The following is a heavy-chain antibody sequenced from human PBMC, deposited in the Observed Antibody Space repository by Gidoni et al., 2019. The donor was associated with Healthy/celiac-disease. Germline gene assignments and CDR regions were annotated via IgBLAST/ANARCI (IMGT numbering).Heavy chain of an antibody. Sequence: QLQLQESGPGLVKPSETLSLTCTVSGGSISSSSYYWGWIRQPPGKGLEWIGSIYYSGSTYYNPSLKSRVTISVDTSKNQFSLKLSSVTAADTAVYYCARRSGNDFWSGPNNWFDPWGQGTLVTVSS. CDR3: ARRSGNDFWSGPNNWFDP. CDR2: IYYSGST. V-gene: IGHV4-39*01. J-gene: IGHJ5*02. D-gene: IGHD3-3*01. CDR1: GGSISSSSYY.